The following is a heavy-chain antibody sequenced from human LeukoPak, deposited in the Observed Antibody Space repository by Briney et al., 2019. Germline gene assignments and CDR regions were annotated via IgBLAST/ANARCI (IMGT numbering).Heavy chain of an antibody. J-gene: IGHJ4*02. D-gene: IGHD3-10*01. CDR1: GFTFSSYS. CDR3: ARNYDLGTYPIDY. CDR2: INRTGSYI. Sequence: TGGSLRLSCAASGFTFSSYSMNWVRQAPGKGLEWVSSINRTGSYIYYADSLKGRFTISRDNAKNSLYLQMNSLRAEDTAVYYCARNYDLGTYPIDYWGQGTLVTVPS. V-gene: IGHV3-21*01.